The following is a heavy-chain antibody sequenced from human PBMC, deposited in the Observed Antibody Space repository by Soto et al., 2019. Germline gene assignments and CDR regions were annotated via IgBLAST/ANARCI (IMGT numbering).Heavy chain of an antibody. CDR1: GDTLTRYY. V-gene: IGHV1-2*06. J-gene: IGHJ4*02. D-gene: IGHD2-2*01. Sequence: ASVKVSCKLSGDTLTRYYIHWVRQAPGQGLEWMGRINCNSGDTKYAQSFQGRVTMTRDTSINTAYMELSRLRSDDTAVYYCARGGGSSFFDYWGQGNLVTVSS. CDR2: INCNSGDT. CDR3: ARGGGSSFFDY.